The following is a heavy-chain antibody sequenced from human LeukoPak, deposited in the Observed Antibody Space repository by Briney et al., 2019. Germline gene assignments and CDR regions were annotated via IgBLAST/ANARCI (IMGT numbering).Heavy chain of an antibody. CDR3: AREVGATGDSTLGFDY. D-gene: IGHD1-26*01. V-gene: IGHV1-46*01. J-gene: IGHJ4*02. CDR2: INPSGGST. Sequence: ASVKVSCKASGYTFTSYYMHWVRQAPRQGLEWMGIINPSGGSTSYAQKFQGRVTMTRDTSTSTVHMELSSLRSEDTAVYYCAREVGATGDSTLGFDYWGQGTLVTVSS. CDR1: GYTFTSYY.